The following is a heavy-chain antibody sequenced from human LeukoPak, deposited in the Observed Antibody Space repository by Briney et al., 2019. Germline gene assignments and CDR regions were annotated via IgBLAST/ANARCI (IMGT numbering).Heavy chain of an antibody. D-gene: IGHD5-18*01. J-gene: IGHJ4*02. Sequence: QPSETLSLTCAVYGGSFSGYYWSWIRQPPGKGLEWVANIKKDGSEKYYVDSVKGRFTISRDNAKTSLYLQMNSLRAEDTAVYYCARDLSGVTGYTYGRGIDYWGQGTLVTVSS. V-gene: IGHV3-7*01. CDR1: GGSFSGYY. CDR2: IKKDGSEK. CDR3: ARDLSGVTGYTYGRGIDY.